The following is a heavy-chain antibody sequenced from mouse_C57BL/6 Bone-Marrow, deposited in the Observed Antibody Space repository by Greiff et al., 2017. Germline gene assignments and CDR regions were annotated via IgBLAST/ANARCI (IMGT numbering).Heavy chain of an antibody. CDR3: ASGGHSGYDAMDY. CDR1: GYTFTSYW. J-gene: IGHJ4*01. Sequence: QVQLQQPGAELVKPGASVKMSCKASGYTFTSYWITWVKQRPGQGLEWIGVIYPGSGSTNYNEKFKSKATLTVDTSSSTAYIQLSRLTSEDSVVYYCASGGHSGYDAMDYWGQGTLVTVSA. CDR2: IYPGSGST. V-gene: IGHV1-55*01. D-gene: IGHD3-2*02.